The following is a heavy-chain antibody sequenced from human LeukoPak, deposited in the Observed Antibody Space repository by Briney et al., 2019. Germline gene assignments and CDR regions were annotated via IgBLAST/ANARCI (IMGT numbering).Heavy chain of an antibody. CDR1: GYNFASHT. CDR3: ARDRRYYVSGGKDGFDI. V-gene: IGHV1-3*01. D-gene: IGHD3-10*01. J-gene: IGHJ3*02. Sequence: ASVKVSCKASGYNFASHTIHWVRQALGQSLEWMGWINAGNGNTKYSQKFQGRVTTSRDTSPRTAYMELSSLRSEDTAVFYCARDRRYYVSGGKDGFDIWGQGTMVTVSS. CDR2: INAGNGNT.